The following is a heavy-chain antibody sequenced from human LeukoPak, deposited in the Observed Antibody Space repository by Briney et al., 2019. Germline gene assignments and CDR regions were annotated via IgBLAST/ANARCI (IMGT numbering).Heavy chain of an antibody. V-gene: IGHV4-31*03. D-gene: IGHD5-18*01. J-gene: IGHJ5*02. CDR3: ARADTAMVSLIWFDP. CDR2: IYYSGST. CDR1: GGSISSGGYY. Sequence: PSQTLSLTCTVSGGSISSGGYYWSWIRQHPGKGLEWIGYIYYSGSTNYNPSLKSRVTISVDTSKNQFSLKLSSVTAADTAVYYCARADTAMVSLIWFDPWGQGTLVTVSS.